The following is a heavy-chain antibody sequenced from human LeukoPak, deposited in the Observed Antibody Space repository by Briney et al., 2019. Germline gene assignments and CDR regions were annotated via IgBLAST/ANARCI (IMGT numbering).Heavy chain of an antibody. Sequence: GGSLRLSCAASGFTFDDYAMHWVRQAPGKGLEWVSLISGDGGSTYYADSVKGRFTISRDNSKNSLYLQMNSLRTEDTALYYCAKDQPPYSGSYPDYWGQGTLVSVSS. D-gene: IGHD1-26*01. J-gene: IGHJ4*02. CDR1: GFTFDDYA. V-gene: IGHV3-43*02. CDR2: ISGDGGST. CDR3: AKDQPPYSGSYPDY.